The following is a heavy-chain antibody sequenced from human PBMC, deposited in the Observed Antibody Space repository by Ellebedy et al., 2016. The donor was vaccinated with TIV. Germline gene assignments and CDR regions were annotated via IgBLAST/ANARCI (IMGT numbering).Heavy chain of an antibody. CDR2: ISYSGST. Sequence: MPSETLSLTCTVSGGSISSSSYYWGWIRQPPGKGLEWIGSISYSGSTYYNPSLKSRVTISVDTSKNQFSLKLSSVTAADTAVYYCARHSVVRYSEPATHFDYWGQGTLVTVSS. D-gene: IGHD5-18*01. CDR1: GGSISSSSYY. J-gene: IGHJ4*02. V-gene: IGHV4-39*01. CDR3: ARHSVVRYSEPATHFDY.